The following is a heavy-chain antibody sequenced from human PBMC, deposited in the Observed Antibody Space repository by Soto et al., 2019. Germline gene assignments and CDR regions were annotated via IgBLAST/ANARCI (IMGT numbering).Heavy chain of an antibody. CDR3: ARRKGDYYDSSGYHYYFDY. CDR2: INPSGGST. Sequence: ASVKVSCKASGYTFTSYYMHWVRQAPGQGLEWMGIINPSGGSTSYAQKFQGRVTMTRDTSTSTVYMELSSLRSEDTAVYYCARRKGDYYDSSGYHYYFDYWGQGTLVTVSS. CDR1: GYTFTSYY. D-gene: IGHD3-22*01. J-gene: IGHJ4*02. V-gene: IGHV1-46*01.